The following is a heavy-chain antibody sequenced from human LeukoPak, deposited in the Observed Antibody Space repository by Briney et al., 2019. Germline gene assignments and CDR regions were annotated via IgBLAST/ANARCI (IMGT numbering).Heavy chain of an antibody. D-gene: IGHD5/OR15-5a*01. CDR1: GXTFSTYG. CDR2: IWSDGSNK. J-gene: IGHJ4*02. CDR3: ARRRYSVYDFDY. Sequence: HPGRSLRLSCAASGXTFSTYGMRWVRQAPGKGLEWVAAIWSDGSNKNYADSVKGRFTISRDKSKNTLYLQMNSVRAEDTAVYYCARRRYSVYDFDYWGQGTLVTVSS. V-gene: IGHV3-33*01.